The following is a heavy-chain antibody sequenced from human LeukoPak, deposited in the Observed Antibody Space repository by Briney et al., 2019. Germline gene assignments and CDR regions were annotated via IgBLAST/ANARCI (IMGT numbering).Heavy chain of an antibody. CDR3: ARAHYYDSRGYYSPRPFDY. J-gene: IGHJ4*02. V-gene: IGHV3-23*01. CDR1: GFTFSSYA. CDR2: ISGSGGST. Sequence: GSLRLSCAASGFTFSSYAMSWVRQAPGKGLEWVSAISGSGGSTYYADSVKGRFTISRDNSKNTLYLQMNSLRAEDTAVYYCARAHYYDSRGYYSPRPFDYWGQGTLVTVSS. D-gene: IGHD3-22*01.